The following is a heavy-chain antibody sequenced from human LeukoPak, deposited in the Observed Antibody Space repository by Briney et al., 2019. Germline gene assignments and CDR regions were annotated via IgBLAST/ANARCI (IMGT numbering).Heavy chain of an antibody. V-gene: IGHV4-59*01. CDR1: GGPITGYY. D-gene: IGHD6-13*01. Sequence: PSETLSLTCTVVGGPITGYYWSWIRQPPGKGLEWIGYVSYRGSTNYNPSLKSRVTISVDTSKNQFSLKLSSVTAADTAVYYCARPYSSNWYDAFHFWGQGTMVTVSS. CDR3: ARPYSSNWYDAFHF. CDR2: VSYRGST. J-gene: IGHJ3*01.